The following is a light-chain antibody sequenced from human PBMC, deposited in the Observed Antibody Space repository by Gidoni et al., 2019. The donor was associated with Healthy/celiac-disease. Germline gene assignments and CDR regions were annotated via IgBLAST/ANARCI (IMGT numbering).Light chain of an antibody. J-gene: IGLJ2*01. V-gene: IGLV2-23*02. CDR3: CSYAGSSTVV. CDR1: SSDVGSYNL. CDR2: EVS. Sequence: QSALTHPATGAGSPGQSITISCTGTSSDVGSYNLVSWYPQHPGKAPKLMIYEVSERPSGVSNRFSGSKSGNPASLTISGLQAEDEADYYCCSYAGSSTVVFGGGTKLTVL.